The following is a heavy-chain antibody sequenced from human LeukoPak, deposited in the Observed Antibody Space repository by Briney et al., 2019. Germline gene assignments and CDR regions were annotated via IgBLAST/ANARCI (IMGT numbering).Heavy chain of an antibody. CDR3: ARGVRGGVVLMGAPRTYYFDY. CDR2: MNPNSGNT. D-gene: IGHD2-8*01. V-gene: IGHV1-8*01. CDR1: GYTFTSYD. Sequence: ASVKVSCKASGYTFTSYDINWVRQATGQGLEWMGWMNPNSGNTGYAQKFQGRVTMTRNTSISTAYMELSSLRSEDTAVYYYARGVRGGVVLMGAPRTYYFDYWGQGTLVTVSS. J-gene: IGHJ4*02.